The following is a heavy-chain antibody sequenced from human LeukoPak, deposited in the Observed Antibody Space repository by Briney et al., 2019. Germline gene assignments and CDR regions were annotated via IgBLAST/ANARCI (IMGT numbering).Heavy chain of an antibody. J-gene: IGHJ5*02. V-gene: IGHV4-59*01. CDR1: GGSISSYY. CDR2: IYYSGST. CDR3: ARDNSPGLLWFGEPNWFDP. D-gene: IGHD3-10*01. Sequence: SETLSLTCTVSGGSISSYYWSWIRQPPGKGLEWIGYIYYSGSTNYNPSLKSRVTISVDTSKNQFSLKLSSVTAADTAVCYCARDNSPGLLWFGEPNWFDPWGQGTLVTVSS.